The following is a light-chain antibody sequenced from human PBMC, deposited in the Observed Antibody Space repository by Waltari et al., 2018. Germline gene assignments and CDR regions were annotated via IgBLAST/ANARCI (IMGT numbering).Light chain of an antibody. J-gene: IGLJ2*01. CDR2: RDT. CDR3: YAAADNNLGV. Sequence: SFELTQTSSLSVSPGQTVRISCSGDVLATTYARWFQQKPGQAPVLIIFRDTERPSGIPERFSGSSSGTTATLIIRGAQVEDEGDYYCYAAADNNLGVFGGGTKVTVL. CDR1: VLATTY. V-gene: IGLV3-27*01.